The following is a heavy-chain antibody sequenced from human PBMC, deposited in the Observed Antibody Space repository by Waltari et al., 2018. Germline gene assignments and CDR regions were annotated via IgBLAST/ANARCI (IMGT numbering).Heavy chain of an antibody. V-gene: IGHV4-31*03. Sequence: QVQLQESGPGLVKPSQTLSLTCTVSGGSISSGGYYWSWIRKHPGKGLEWIGYIYYSGRTYYNPSLKSRVTISVDTSKNQFALKLSSVTAADTAVYYCARGFIRSGYYTWGQGTLVTVSS. CDR3: ARGFIRSGYYT. CDR2: IYYSGRT. D-gene: IGHD5-12*01. CDR1: GGSISSGGYY. J-gene: IGHJ4*02.